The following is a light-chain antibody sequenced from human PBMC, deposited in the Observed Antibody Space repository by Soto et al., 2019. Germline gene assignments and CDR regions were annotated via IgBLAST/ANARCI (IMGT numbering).Light chain of an antibody. CDR3: QQYGSSHKIT. V-gene: IGKV3-20*01. J-gene: IGKJ5*01. Sequence: IVLTDSPGTLAFSPGEGASLSCRAIHSISVNYLAWYQHKPGQAPRLLMYGASSREPGIPDRFSGSGSGTDFHLTISRLETEDFAVYYCQQYGSSHKITFGQGTRLEIK. CDR1: HSISVNY. CDR2: GAS.